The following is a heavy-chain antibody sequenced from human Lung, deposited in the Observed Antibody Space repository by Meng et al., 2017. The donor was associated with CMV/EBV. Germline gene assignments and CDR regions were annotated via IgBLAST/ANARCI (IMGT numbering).Heavy chain of an antibody. J-gene: IGHJ4*02. D-gene: IGHD2-2*01. CDR3: ARGELLWDY. Sequence: QVQLLESGPGLWKPSQTLSLTCPVSGDAISSGEYFWSWIRQPPGKGLGWIGYMDYRGSTFYNPSLKSRVTISVDTSKNQFSLKLSSVTAADTAVYFCARGELLWDYWGQGTLVTVSS. CDR2: MDYRGST. V-gene: IGHV4-30-4*01. CDR1: GDAISSGEYF.